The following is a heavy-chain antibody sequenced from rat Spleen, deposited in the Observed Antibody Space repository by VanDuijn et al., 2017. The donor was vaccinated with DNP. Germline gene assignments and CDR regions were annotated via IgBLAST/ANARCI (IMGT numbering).Heavy chain of an antibody. CDR1: GFTFSNYD. CDR2: ITNTYSA. D-gene: IGHD5-1*01. J-gene: IGHJ1*01. CDR3: ARGSGSYYWYFDF. Sequence: EVHLVESGGGLVQPGRSMKLSCATSGFTFSNYDMAWVRQAPKKGLEWVASITNTYSADYVDSVRGRFAISRDNAENTLYLQMNSLRSEDTATYYCARGSGSYYWYFDFWGPGTMVTVSS. V-gene: IGHV5-22*01.